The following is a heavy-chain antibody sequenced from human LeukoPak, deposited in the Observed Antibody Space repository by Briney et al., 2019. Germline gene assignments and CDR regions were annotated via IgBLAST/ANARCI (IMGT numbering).Heavy chain of an antibody. V-gene: IGHV4-34*01. Sequence: SETLSLTCAVYGASFSGFYWSWIRQPPGKGLEWIGKIDYSGRTNYNPSLKSRVTMSVDTSKDQFSLKLTSVTAADTAVYYCARGEYYDTSGERKIWCGLWGEGTLVTVSP. CDR3: ARGEYYDTSGERKIWCGL. CDR1: GASFSGFY. J-gene: IGHJ5*02. D-gene: IGHD3-22*01. CDR2: IDYSGRT.